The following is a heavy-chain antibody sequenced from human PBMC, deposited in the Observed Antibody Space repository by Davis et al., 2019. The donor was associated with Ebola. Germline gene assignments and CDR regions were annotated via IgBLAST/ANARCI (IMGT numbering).Heavy chain of an antibody. CDR1: GYTFTSYY. Sequence: ASVKVSCKASGYTFTSYYMHWVRQAPGQGLEWMGIINPSGGSTSYAQKFQGRVTMTRDTSTSTVYMELSSLRSEDTAVYYCARDSTCTNGVCYINYFDYWGQGTLVTVSS. J-gene: IGHJ4*02. V-gene: IGHV1-46*01. D-gene: IGHD2-8*01. CDR3: ARDSTCTNGVCYINYFDY. CDR2: INPSGGST.